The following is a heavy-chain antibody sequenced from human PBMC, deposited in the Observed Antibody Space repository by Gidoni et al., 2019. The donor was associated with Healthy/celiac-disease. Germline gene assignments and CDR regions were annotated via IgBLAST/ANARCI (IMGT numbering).Heavy chain of an antibody. V-gene: IGHV1-2*02. CDR1: GYTFTGYY. CDR3: ARDYYDSSGYQAGGMDV. CDR2: INPNSGGT. J-gene: IGHJ6*02. Sequence: QVHLVQSGAEVKKPGPSVKVSCNASGYTFTGYYMHWVRQAPGQGLEGMGWINPNSGGTNYAQKFQGRVTMTRETSISTAYMELSRLRSDDTAVYYCARDYYDSSGYQAGGMDVWGQGTTVTVSS. D-gene: IGHD3-22*01.